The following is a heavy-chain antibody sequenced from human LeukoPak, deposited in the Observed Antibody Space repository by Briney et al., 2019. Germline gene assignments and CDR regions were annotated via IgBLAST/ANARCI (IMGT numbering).Heavy chain of an antibody. CDR3: AREDDCGDY. D-gene: IGHD2-21*02. V-gene: IGHV4-34*01. CDR2: INHSGST. J-gene: IGHJ4*02. Sequence: SETLSLTCAVYGGSFSGYYWSWIRQPPGKGLGWIGEINHSGSTNYNPSLKSRVTISVDTSKNQFSLKLSSVTAADTAVYYCAREDDCGDYWGQGTLVTVSS. CDR1: GGSFSGYY.